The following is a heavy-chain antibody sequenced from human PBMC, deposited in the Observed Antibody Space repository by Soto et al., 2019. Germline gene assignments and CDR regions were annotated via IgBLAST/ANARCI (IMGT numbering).Heavy chain of an antibody. CDR3: ARLVHLERPGPDWFDP. CDR1: GGTFSSYA. Sequence: SVKVSCKASGGTFSSYAISWVRQAPGQGLEWMGGIIPIFGTANYAQKFQGRVTITADESTSTAYMELSSLRSEDTAVYYCARLVHLERPGPDWFDPWGQGTLVTVSS. CDR2: IIPIFGTA. J-gene: IGHJ5*02. D-gene: IGHD1-1*01. V-gene: IGHV1-69*13.